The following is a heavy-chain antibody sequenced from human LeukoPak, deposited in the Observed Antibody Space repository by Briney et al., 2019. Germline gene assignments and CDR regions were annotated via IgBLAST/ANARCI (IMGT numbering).Heavy chain of an antibody. CDR1: GFTFSSYA. Sequence: GGSLRLSCAASGFTFSSYAMHWVRQAPGKGLEWVAVISYDGSNKYYADSVKGRFTISRDNSKNTLYLQMNSLRAEDTATYYCAARPTSVVVAPSDYWGQGTLVTVSS. D-gene: IGHD2-2*01. CDR2: ISYDGSNK. V-gene: IGHV3-30-3*01. J-gene: IGHJ4*02. CDR3: AARPTSVVVAPSDY.